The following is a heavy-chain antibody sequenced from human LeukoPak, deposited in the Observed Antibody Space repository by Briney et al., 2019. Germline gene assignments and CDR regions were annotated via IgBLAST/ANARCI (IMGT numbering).Heavy chain of an antibody. D-gene: IGHD1-14*01. CDR2: ISGSGGAT. J-gene: IGHJ4*02. CDR1: GFTFSNYA. Sequence: GGSLRLSCVASGFTFSNYAISWVRRAPGKGLEWVAVISGSGGATNFADSVKGRFTISRDNAKNSLYLQMNSLRAEDTAVYYCARDLYDNNRVQDYWGQGTLVTVSS. CDR3: ARDLYDNNRVQDY. V-gene: IGHV3-23*01.